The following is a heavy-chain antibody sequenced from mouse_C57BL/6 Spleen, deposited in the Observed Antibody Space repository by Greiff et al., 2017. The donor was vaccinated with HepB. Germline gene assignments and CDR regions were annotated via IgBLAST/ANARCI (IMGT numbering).Heavy chain of an antibody. CDR1: GYTFTSYW. V-gene: IGHV1-5*01. CDR2: IYPGNSDT. D-gene: IGHD1-1*01. CDR3: TRFITTVVATPY. Sequence: EVQLQESGTVLARPGASVKMSCKTSGYTFTSYWMHWVKLRHGQGQEWIGAIYPGNSDTSYNQKFKGKAKLTAVTSASTAYMELSSLTNEDSAVYYCTRFITTVVATPYWGQGTTLTVSS. J-gene: IGHJ2*01.